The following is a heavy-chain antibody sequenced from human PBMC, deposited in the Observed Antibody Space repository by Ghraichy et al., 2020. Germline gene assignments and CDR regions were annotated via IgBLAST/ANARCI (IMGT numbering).Heavy chain of an antibody. CDR1: GYTFTSYG. Sequence: ASVKVSCKASGYTFTSYGISWGRQAPGQGLEWMGWISAYNGNTNYAQKLQGRVTMTTDTSTSTAYMELRSLRSDDTAVYYCARDGLYSSGWNNYNYFDYWGQGTLVTVSS. J-gene: IGHJ4*02. CDR2: ISAYNGNT. D-gene: IGHD6-19*01. CDR3: ARDGLYSSGWNNYNYFDY. V-gene: IGHV1-18*01.